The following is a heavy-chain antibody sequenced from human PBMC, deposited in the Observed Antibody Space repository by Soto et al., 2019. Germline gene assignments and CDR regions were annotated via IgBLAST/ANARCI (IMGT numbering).Heavy chain of an antibody. V-gene: IGHV4-59*08. D-gene: IGHD3-3*01. CDR3: ARQVPFWSGYFMKANWFDP. Sequence: PSETLSLTCTVSGGSISSYYWSWIRQPPGKGLEWIGYIYYSGSTNYNPSLKSRVTISVDTSKNQFSLKLSSVTAADTAVYYCARQVPFWSGYFMKANWFDPWGQGTLVTVSS. CDR2: IYYSGST. CDR1: GGSISSYY. J-gene: IGHJ5*02.